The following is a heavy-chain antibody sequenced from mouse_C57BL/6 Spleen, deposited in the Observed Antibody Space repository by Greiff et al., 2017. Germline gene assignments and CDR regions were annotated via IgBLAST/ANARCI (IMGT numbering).Heavy chain of an antibody. J-gene: IGHJ1*03. D-gene: IGHD2-5*01. CDR2: IDPSDSET. Sequence: QVQLQQSGAELVRPGSSVKLSCKASGYTFTSYWMHWVKQRPIQGLEWIGNIDPSDSETHYNQKFKDKATLTVDKSSSTAYMQLSSLTSEDSAVYYCAREPYYSNYRYFDVWGTGTTVTVSS. CDR1: GYTFTSYW. CDR3: AREPYYSNYRYFDV. V-gene: IGHV1-52*01.